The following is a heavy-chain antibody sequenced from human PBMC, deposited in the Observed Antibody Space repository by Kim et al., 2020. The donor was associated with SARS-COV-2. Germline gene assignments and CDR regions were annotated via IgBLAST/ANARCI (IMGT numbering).Heavy chain of an antibody. CDR3: ARSLVGITMVRGVITPLMDV. D-gene: IGHD3-10*01. J-gene: IGHJ6*02. V-gene: IGHV3-30*07. Sequence: RFTISRDNSKNTLYLQMNSLRAEDTAVYYCARSLVGITMVRGVITPLMDVWGQGTTVTVSS.